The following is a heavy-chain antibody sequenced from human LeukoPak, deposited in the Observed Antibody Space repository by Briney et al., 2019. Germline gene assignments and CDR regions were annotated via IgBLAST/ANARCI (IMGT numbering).Heavy chain of an antibody. CDR2: IIPMFGTA. Sequence: ASVKVSCKATGGTFSSYAISWVRQAPGQGLEWMGGIIPMFGTANYAQKFQGRVTITTDESTSTAYMELSSLRSEDTAAYYCARGYSSSSGRGDYWGQGTLVTVSS. J-gene: IGHJ4*02. D-gene: IGHD6-6*01. CDR1: GGTFSSYA. V-gene: IGHV1-69*05. CDR3: ARGYSSSSGRGDY.